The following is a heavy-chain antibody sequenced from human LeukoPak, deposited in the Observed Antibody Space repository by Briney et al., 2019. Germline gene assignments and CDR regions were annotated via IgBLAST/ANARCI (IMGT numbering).Heavy chain of an antibody. Sequence: GSLRLSCAASGFTFSGYWMHWVRQAPGKGLVWVSRIKSDGSSTTYADSVKGRFTISRDNAKNTLYLEMNSLRAEDTAVYYCARAAAGKPFDYWGQGTLVTVSS. J-gene: IGHJ4*02. CDR2: IKSDGSST. D-gene: IGHD6-13*01. CDR1: GFTFSGYW. V-gene: IGHV3-74*01. CDR3: ARAAAGKPFDY.